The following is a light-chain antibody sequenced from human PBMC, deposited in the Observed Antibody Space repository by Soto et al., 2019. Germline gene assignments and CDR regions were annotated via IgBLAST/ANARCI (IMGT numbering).Light chain of an antibody. CDR2: EVS. J-gene: IGLJ1*01. CDR1: SSDVGGYNY. CDR3: SSYTSSGLYV. V-gene: IGLV2-14*01. Sequence: QSVLTQPASMSGSPGQSITISCTGTSSDVGGYNYVSWYQQHPVKAPKLMIYEVSDRPSGVSNRFSGSKSGNTASLTISGLQAEDEADYYCSSYTSSGLYVFGTGTKVTVL.